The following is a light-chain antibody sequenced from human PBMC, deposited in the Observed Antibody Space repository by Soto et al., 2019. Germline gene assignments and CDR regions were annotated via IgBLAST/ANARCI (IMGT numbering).Light chain of an antibody. Sequence: DIQMTQSPSSLSASVGDRVTITCQASQDIRKYLNWYQQKAGRAPKLLIYGASNLETGGPSRFSGSGYGTDFTFTISSLQPEDIATYYCQHYDNLPPFTFGPGTKVAIK. CDR2: GAS. CDR1: QDIRKY. V-gene: IGKV1-33*01. CDR3: QHYDNLPPFT. J-gene: IGKJ3*01.